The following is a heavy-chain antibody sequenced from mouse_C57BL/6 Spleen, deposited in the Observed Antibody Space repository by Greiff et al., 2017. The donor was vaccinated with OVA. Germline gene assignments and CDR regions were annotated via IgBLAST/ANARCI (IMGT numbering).Heavy chain of an antibody. CDR1: GYAFSSSW. V-gene: IGHV1-82*01. CDR2: IYPGDGDT. J-gene: IGHJ2*01. D-gene: IGHD2-4*01. CDR3: ASVYYDGGY. Sequence: QVQLQQSGPELVKPGASVKISCKASGYAFSSSWMNWVKQRPGKGLEWIGRIYPGDGDTNYNGKFKGKATLTADKSSSTAYMQLSSLTSENSAVYFCASVYYDGGYWGQGTTLTVSS.